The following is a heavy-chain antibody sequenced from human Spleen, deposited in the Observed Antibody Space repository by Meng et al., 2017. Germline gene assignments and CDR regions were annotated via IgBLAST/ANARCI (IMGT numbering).Heavy chain of an antibody. CDR2: FDPDDGEA. CDR1: GYTLTGLS. J-gene: IGHJ4*02. V-gene: IGHV1-24*01. Sequence: QVQLVQSGAELKKPGASVKVSCRVSGYTLTGLSMHWVRQAPGKGLEWMGGFDPDDGEALYADDFEGRITITEDTSTDTAYLELTRLRSEDTAVYYCVRDENISLGKLFGDYWGQGTLVTVSS. D-gene: IGHD2-21*01. CDR3: VRDENISLGKLFGDY.